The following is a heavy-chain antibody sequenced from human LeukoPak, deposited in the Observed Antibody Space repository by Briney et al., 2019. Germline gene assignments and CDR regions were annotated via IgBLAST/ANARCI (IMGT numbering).Heavy chain of an antibody. V-gene: IGHV4-34*01. CDR3: AREGARGGRPFDP. CDR1: GGSFSGYY. Sequence: SETLSLTCAVYGGSFSGYYWSWIRQPPGKGLEWIGEINHSGSTNYNPSLKSRVTISVDTSKNQFSLKLSSVTAADTAVYYCAREGARGGRPFDPWGQETLVTVSS. D-gene: IGHD2-15*01. J-gene: IGHJ5*02. CDR2: INHSGST.